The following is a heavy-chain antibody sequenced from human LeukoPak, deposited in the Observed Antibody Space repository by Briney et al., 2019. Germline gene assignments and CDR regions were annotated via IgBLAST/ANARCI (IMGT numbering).Heavy chain of an antibody. CDR2: ISASGHYI. V-gene: IGHV3-23*01. J-gene: IGHJ6*03. CDR3: ARDGSWGDYQFYFYMDV. Sequence: GGSLRLSCEASGFTFGSFAMGWVRQAPGKGLEWLSGISASGHYIYQADSVKGRFTISGDNSKNTLYIEMNSLRAEDTAVYYCARDGSWGDYQFYFYMDVWGKGTTVTVSS. CDR1: GFTFGSFA. D-gene: IGHD2-2*01.